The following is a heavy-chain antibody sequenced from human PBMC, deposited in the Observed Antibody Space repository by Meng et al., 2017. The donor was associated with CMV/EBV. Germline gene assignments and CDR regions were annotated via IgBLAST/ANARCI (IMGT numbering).Heavy chain of an antibody. Sequence: YGYTFTSYEIKWVRQATGQGLEWMGWMKPNSGNTGYAQKFQGRVTMTRNTSISTDYMELSSLRSEDTAVYYCARGVIVGATGWFDPWGQGTLVTVSS. V-gene: IGHV1-8*01. CDR1: GYTFTSYE. J-gene: IGHJ5*02. CDR3: ARGVIVGATGWFDP. CDR2: MKPNSGNT. D-gene: IGHD1-26*01.